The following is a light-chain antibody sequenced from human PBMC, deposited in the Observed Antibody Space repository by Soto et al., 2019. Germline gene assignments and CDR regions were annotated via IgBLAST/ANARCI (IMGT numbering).Light chain of an antibody. CDR2: GAS. Sequence: EVVLTQSPGTLSLSPGERATLPCRASQCVSSYLAWYQQKPGQAPRLLIYGASGRASGIPDRFSGSGYGTVFTLTISRLEPEDFAVYYCQLYGGLSFTFGPGLKVDIK. J-gene: IGKJ3*01. CDR1: QCVSSY. CDR3: QLYGGLSFT. V-gene: IGKV3-20*01.